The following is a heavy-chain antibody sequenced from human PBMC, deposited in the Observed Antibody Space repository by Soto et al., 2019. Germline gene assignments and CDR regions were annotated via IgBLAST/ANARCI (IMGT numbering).Heavy chain of an antibody. Sequence: PGGSLRLSCAASGFTFSSYSLNWVRQAPGKGLEWVSSISSSSNYIYYADSVKGRFTITRDNAKNPLYLEMNSLRAVDTAVYYCARDEGGKTGRGHYYYGMDVWGQGTTVTVSS. CDR2: ISSSSNYI. CDR3: ARDEGGKTGRGHYYYGMDV. J-gene: IGHJ6*02. CDR1: GFTFSSYS. D-gene: IGHD3-10*01. V-gene: IGHV3-21*01.